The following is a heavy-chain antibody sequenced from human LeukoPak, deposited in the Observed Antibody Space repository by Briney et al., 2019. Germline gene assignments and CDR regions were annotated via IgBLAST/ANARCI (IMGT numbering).Heavy chain of an antibody. D-gene: IGHD2-15*01. CDR2: IRKKSDRYTT. CDR3: ADIGGGGSNTR. Sequence: GSLRLSCVASGFTVSDHYLDWVRQAPGKGLEWVGLIRKKSDRYTTEYAASVKGRFTISRDDSTNSVYLQMSSLKSEDTAVYYCADIGGGGSNTRWGEGTVVTVSS. J-gene: IGHJ1*01. V-gene: IGHV3-72*01. CDR1: GFTVSDHY.